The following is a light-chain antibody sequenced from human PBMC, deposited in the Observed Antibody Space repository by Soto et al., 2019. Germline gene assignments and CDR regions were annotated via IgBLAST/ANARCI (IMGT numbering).Light chain of an antibody. V-gene: IGLV2-14*01. CDR3: NSYTSSATRV. CDR2: EVI. J-gene: IGLJ3*02. Sequence: QSALTQPASVSGSPGQSITISCTGTNNDIGGYNFVSWYQQHPGKAPKLLIYEVINRPSGVSNRFSGSKSGNTASLSISGXXXXXXXXXXCNSYTSSATRVFGGGTKVTVL. CDR1: NNDIGGYNF.